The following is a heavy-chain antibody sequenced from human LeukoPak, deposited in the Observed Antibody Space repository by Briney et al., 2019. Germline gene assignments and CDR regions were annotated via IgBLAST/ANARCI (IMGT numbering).Heavy chain of an antibody. CDR2: IPGSGGAT. D-gene: IGHD3-22*01. J-gene: IGHJ6*02. CDR3: ARARPWDSSRSYYFGMDV. Sequence: GGSLRLSCAASGFTFSSYAMSWVRQAPGTGLEWVSSIPGSGGATYYADSVRGRFSISRDSSKNTVYLQMNSLRDEDTAVYYCARARPWDSSRSYYFGMDVWGHGTTVTVSS. CDR1: GFTFSSYA. V-gene: IGHV3-23*01.